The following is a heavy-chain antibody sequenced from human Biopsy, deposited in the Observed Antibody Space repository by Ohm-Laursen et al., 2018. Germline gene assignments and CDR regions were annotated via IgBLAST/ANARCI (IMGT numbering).Heavy chain of an antibody. Sequence: ALSLTCTASGGSISGSSWSWIRQAPGRGLEWVGYISYSGSTSNNPSLKSRITISVDTSKNQISLKVTSVTAADTAVYYCAKHGSGWTGDDALHIWGQGTMVTVSS. CDR2: ISYSGST. CDR3: AKHGSGWTGDDALHI. V-gene: IGHV4-59*08. J-gene: IGHJ3*02. CDR1: GGSISGSS. D-gene: IGHD6-19*01.